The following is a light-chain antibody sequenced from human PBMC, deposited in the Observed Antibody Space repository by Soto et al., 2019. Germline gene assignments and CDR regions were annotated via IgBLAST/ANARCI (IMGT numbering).Light chain of an antibody. CDR3: QAWDSSTVV. CDR1: KLGDKY. V-gene: IGLV3-1*01. CDR2: QDR. Sequence: SYELTQPPSVSVSPGQTASITCSGDKLGDKYACWYQQKPGQSPVLGIYQDRKRPSGIPERFSGSNSGYTATLTISGTQAMDEADYYCQAWDSSTVVFGGGTKLTVL. J-gene: IGLJ2*01.